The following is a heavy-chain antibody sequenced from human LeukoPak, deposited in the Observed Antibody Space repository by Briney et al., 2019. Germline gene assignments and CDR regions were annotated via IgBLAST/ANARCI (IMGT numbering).Heavy chain of an antibody. Sequence: PSETLSLTCAVYGGSFSGYYWSWIRQPAGKGLEWIGRIYSGGYTNYNPSLKSRVTMSVDTSKNHFSLKLSSVTAADTAVYYCARGEQWLVVFDYWGQGTLVTVSS. CDR1: GGSFSGYY. V-gene: IGHV4-59*10. D-gene: IGHD6-19*01. J-gene: IGHJ4*02. CDR3: ARGEQWLVVFDY. CDR2: IYSGGYT.